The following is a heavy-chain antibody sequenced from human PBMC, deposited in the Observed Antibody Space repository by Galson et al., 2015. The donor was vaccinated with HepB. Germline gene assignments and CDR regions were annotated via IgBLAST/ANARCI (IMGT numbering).Heavy chain of an antibody. CDR2: ISSSSGYI. CDR1: GFTFSAYS. Sequence: SLRLSCAASGFTFSAYSINWVRQAPGKGLERVSSISSSSGYIYYADSVKGRFTISRDNAKNSLYLQMNSLRAEDTAVYYCARVPAAMGYYYYYYYMDVWGKGTTVTVSS. CDR3: ARVPAAMGYYYYYYYMDV. D-gene: IGHD2-2*01. V-gene: IGHV3-21*01. J-gene: IGHJ6*03.